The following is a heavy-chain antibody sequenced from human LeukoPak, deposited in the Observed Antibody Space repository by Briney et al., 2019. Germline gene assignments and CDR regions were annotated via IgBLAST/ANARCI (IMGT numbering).Heavy chain of an antibody. CDR3: AKDSFSHNGVYDALDI. D-gene: IGHD2-8*01. CDR1: GFTFSSYA. CDR2: ISGSGGST. V-gene: IGHV3-23*01. J-gene: IGHJ3*02. Sequence: GGSLRLSCAASGFTFSSYAMSWVRQAPGKGLEWVSAISGSGGSTYYADSVKGRFTISRDNSKNTLYLQMNSLRAEDTAIYYCAKDSFSHNGVYDALDIWGQGTMVTVSS.